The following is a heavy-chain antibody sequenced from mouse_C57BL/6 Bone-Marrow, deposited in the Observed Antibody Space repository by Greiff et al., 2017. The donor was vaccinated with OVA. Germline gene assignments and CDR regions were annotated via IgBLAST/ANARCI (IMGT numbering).Heavy chain of an antibody. CDR3: ARRGDYDVLAWFAY. V-gene: IGHV1-81*01. CDR1: GYTFTSYG. Sequence: VQLQQSGAELARPGASVKLSCKASGYTFTSYGISWVKQRTGQGLEWIGEIYPRSGNTYYNEKFKGKATLTAAKSSSKAYMELLSLTSEDSAVDFCARRGDYDVLAWFAYWGQGTLVTVSA. D-gene: IGHD2-4*01. CDR2: IYPRSGNT. J-gene: IGHJ3*01.